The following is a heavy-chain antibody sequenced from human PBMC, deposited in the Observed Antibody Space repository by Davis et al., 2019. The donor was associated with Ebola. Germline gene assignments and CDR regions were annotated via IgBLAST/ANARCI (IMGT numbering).Heavy chain of an antibody. CDR1: EYTFTSYD. CDR3: ARSTEVWFGDPTSGGFGY. V-gene: IGHV1-8*01. Sequence: ASVKVSCKASEYTFTSYDINWVRQATGQGLEWMGWMNPNSGNTGFAQKFQGRLTMTRNTSISTAYMELSSLTSEDTAVYYCARSTEVWFGDPTSGGFGYWGQGTMVTVSS. J-gene: IGHJ3*01. CDR2: MNPNSGNT. D-gene: IGHD3-10*01.